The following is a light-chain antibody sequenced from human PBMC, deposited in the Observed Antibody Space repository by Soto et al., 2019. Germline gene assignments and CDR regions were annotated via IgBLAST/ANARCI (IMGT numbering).Light chain of an antibody. CDR3: QQSYSTLSIT. J-gene: IGKJ5*01. CDR1: ESINRH. Sequence: DIQMTQSPSSLSASVGDRVTITCRASESINRHLNWYQQKPGKAHKLLIYAASSLQNGVTSRFSGSGSGTDFTLTISNLQPEDFATYYCQQSYSTLSITFGEGTRLEIK. CDR2: AAS. V-gene: IGKV1-39*01.